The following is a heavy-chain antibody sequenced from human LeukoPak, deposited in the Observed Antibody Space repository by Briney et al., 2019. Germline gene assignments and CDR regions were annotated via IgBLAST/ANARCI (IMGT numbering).Heavy chain of an antibody. J-gene: IGHJ6*03. D-gene: IGHD4-11*01. CDR2: IRYDGSNK. Sequence: GGSLRLSCAASGFTFSSYAMHWVRQAPGKGLEWVAFIRYDGSNKYYADSVKGRFTISRDNSKNTLYLQMNSLRAEDTAVYYCAKVVGVTTRYYYYMDVWGKGTTVTISS. CDR1: GFTFSSYA. V-gene: IGHV3-30*02. CDR3: AKVVGVTTRYYYYMDV.